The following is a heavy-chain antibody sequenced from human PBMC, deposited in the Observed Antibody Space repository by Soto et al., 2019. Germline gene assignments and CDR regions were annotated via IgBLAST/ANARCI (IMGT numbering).Heavy chain of an antibody. V-gene: IGHV3-23*01. CDR1: GFTFSSYA. J-gene: IGHJ4*02. D-gene: IGHD7-27*01. Sequence: EVQLLESGGGLVQPGGSLRLSGAACGFTFSSYAMSWIRQAPGKGLEWVSAISGSGGSTYYADSVKGRFTISRDNSKNTLYLQMNSLRAEDTAVYYCAKFISGNWGSEYWGQGTLVTVSS. CDR2: ISGSGGST. CDR3: AKFISGNWGSEY.